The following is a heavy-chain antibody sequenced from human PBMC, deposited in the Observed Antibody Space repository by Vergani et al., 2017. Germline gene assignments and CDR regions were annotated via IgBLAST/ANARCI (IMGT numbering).Heavy chain of an antibody. J-gene: IGHJ4*02. Sequence: QLQLQESGPGLVKPSETLSLTCTVSGGSISSSSYYWGWIRQPPGKGLEWIGSIYYSGSTYYNPSLKSRVTISVDTSKNQFSLKLSSVTAAATAVYYCARAPRVTTMGDYFDYWGQGTLVTVSS. V-gene: IGHV4-39*07. CDR2: IYYSGST. CDR3: ARAPRVTTMGDYFDY. D-gene: IGHD2-21*02. CDR1: GGSISSSSYY.